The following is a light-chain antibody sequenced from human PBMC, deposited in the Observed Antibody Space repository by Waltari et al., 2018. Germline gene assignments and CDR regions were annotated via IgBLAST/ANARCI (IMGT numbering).Light chain of an antibody. J-gene: IGKJ5*01. CDR3: QQSYSSPQIT. Sequence: DIQMTQSPSSLSASVGDRVTITCRASQSLRSYVNWYQQKPGKAPKVLIYAASTLESGVPSMFSGSGSGTDFTLTISSLQPEDFATYYCQQSYSSPQITFGQGTRLEIK. CDR1: QSLRSY. CDR2: AAS. V-gene: IGKV1-39*01.